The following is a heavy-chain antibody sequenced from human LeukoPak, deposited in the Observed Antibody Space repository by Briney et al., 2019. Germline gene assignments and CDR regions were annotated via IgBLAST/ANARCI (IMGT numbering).Heavy chain of an antibody. J-gene: IGHJ4*02. CDR1: GFTFSTYA. CDR3: VKDLRGGGYYTSFDY. D-gene: IGHD3-10*01. Sequence: GSLRLSCSASGFTFSTYAMHWVRQAPGKGLEHVSTINTNGDDTYYADSVKGRLTTSRDNSKRTLYLQMSSLRAEDTAVYYCVKDLRGGGYYTSFDYWGQGTLVTVSS. V-gene: IGHV3-64D*09. CDR2: INTNGDDT.